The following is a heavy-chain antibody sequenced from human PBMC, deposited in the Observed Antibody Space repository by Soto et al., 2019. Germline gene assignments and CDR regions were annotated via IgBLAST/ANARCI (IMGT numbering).Heavy chain of an antibody. CDR3: ALRLSGDGRLNL. CDR1: GYSVSSSY. V-gene: IGHV1-46*01. Sequence: ASVKVSCKASGYSVSSSYIHWVRQAPGQGLEWMGIISPSGGSTTYAQKFQGRVTMTRDTSTSTVYMELSSLRSEDTAVYYCALRLSGDGRLNLWGQGTRVTVSS. D-gene: IGHD4-17*01. CDR2: ISPSGGST. J-gene: IGHJ3*01.